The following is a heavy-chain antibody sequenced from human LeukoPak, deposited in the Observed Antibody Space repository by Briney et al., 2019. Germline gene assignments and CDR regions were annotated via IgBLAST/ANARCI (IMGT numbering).Heavy chain of an antibody. CDR2: ISSSSTTI. CDR3: ARVSGVYEYYFDY. D-gene: IGHD3-16*01. Sequence: GGSLRLSCAASGFPFNTYSMNWVRQAPGKGLEWLSFISSSSTTIYYADSVKGRFTISRDNSKNTLYLQMNSLRAEDTAVYYCARVSGVYEYYFDYWGQGTLVTVSS. CDR1: GFPFNTYS. J-gene: IGHJ4*02. V-gene: IGHV3-48*01.